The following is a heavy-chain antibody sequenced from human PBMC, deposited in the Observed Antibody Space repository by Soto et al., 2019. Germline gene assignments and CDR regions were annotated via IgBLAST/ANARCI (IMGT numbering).Heavy chain of an antibody. CDR3: ARENYGDLR. V-gene: IGHV4-30-4*01. Sequence: QVQLQESGPGLVKPSQTLSLTCTVSGGSISSGDYYWSWIRQPPGKGLEWIGYIYYSGSTDYNPSLKRGVTISVDTSTNQYSMKMSSVTAADKAVYYCARENYGDLRWGQGTLVTDSS. CDR1: GGSISSGDYY. D-gene: IGHD4-17*01. J-gene: IGHJ4*02. CDR2: IYYSGST.